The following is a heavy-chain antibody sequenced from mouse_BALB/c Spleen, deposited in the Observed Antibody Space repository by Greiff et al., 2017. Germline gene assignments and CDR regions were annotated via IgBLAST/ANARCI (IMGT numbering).Heavy chain of an antibody. Sequence: QVQLQQSGAELVKPGASVKLSCKASGYTFTSYYMYWVKQRPGQGLEWIGEINPSNGGTNFNEKFKSKATLTVDKSSSTAYMQLSSLTSEDSAVYYCTRGSPHYAMDYWGQGTSVTVAS. CDR1: GYTFTSYY. D-gene: IGHD6-1*01. CDR3: TRGSPHYAMDY. J-gene: IGHJ4*01. V-gene: IGHV1S81*02. CDR2: INPSNGGT.